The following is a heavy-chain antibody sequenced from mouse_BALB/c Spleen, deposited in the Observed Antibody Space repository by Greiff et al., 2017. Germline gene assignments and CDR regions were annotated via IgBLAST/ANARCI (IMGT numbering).Heavy chain of an antibody. CDR1: GFTFNTYA. Sequence: EVQGVESGGGLVQPKGSLKLSCAASGFTFNTYAMNWVRQAPGKGLEWVARIRSKSNNYATYYADSVKDRFTISRDDSQSMLYLQMNNLKTEDTAMYYCVRHRSSYSYFDVWGAGTTVTVSS. CDR2: IRSKSNNYAT. D-gene: IGHD1-1*01. J-gene: IGHJ1*01. CDR3: VRHRSSYSYFDV. V-gene: IGHV10-1*02.